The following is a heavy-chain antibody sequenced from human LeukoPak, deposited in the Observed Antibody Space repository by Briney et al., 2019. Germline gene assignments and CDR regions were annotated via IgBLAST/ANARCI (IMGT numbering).Heavy chain of an antibody. Sequence: GGSLRLSCAASGFTFSSYAMSWVRQAPGKGLEWVSTITASGGSTSYADSVKGRFTISRDNSRDTLYLQMNSLRAEDTAIYYCAKHVYDSSGYYYVFDFWGQGTLVTVSS. V-gene: IGHV3-23*01. J-gene: IGHJ4*02. D-gene: IGHD3-22*01. CDR2: ITASGGST. CDR3: AKHVYDSSGYYYVFDF. CDR1: GFTFSSYA.